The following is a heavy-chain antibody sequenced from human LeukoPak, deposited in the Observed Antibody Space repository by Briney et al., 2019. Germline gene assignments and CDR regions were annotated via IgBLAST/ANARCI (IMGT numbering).Heavy chain of an antibody. Sequence: ASVKVSCKASGGTFSSYAISWVRQAPGQGLEWMGGIIPNFGTANYAQKFQGRVTITADESTSTAYMELSSLRSEDTAVYYCAREGYYDSSGYHVKWFDPWGQGTLVTVSS. CDR3: AREGYYDSSGYHVKWFDP. D-gene: IGHD3-22*01. CDR2: IIPNFGTA. J-gene: IGHJ5*02. CDR1: GGTFSSYA. V-gene: IGHV1-69*01.